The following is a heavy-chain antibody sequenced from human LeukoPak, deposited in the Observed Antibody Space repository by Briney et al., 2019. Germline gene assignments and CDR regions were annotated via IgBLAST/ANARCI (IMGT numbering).Heavy chain of an antibody. CDR1: GITFSNYG. J-gene: IGHJ3*02. CDR2: ILYDGSKK. D-gene: IGHD3-22*01. Sequence: GGSLRLSCAASGITFSNYGMHWVRQAPGKGLEWVAVILYDGSKKYYADSVKGRFTISRDNSKNTLYLQMNSLRTEDTAVYYCASRGDYYDSSGYYSDAFDIWGQGTMVTVSS. CDR3: ASRGDYYDSSGYYSDAFDI. V-gene: IGHV3-30*03.